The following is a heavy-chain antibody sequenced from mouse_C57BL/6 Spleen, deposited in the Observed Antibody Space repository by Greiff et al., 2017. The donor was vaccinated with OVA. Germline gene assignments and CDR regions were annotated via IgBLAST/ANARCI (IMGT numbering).Heavy chain of an antibody. CDR2: ISYDGSN. J-gene: IGHJ4*01. Sequence: ESGPGLVKPSQSLSLTCSVTGYSITSGYYWNWIRQFPGNKLEWMGYISYDGSNNYNPSLKNRISITRDTSKNQFFLKLNSVTTEDTDTYYCARARGVATHYYAMDYWGQGTSVTVSS. CDR3: ARARGVATHYYAMDY. CDR1: GYSITSGYY. D-gene: IGHD1-1*01. V-gene: IGHV3-6*01.